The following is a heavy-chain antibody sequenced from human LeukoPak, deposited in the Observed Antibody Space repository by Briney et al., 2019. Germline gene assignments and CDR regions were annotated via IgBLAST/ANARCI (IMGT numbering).Heavy chain of an antibody. CDR1: GGTFSSYA. CDR2: IIPIFGTA. D-gene: IGHD3-3*01. J-gene: IGHJ5*02. CDR3: ARGVVSDNWFDP. Sequence: SVKVSCKASGGTFSSYAISWVRQAPGQGLEWMGGIIPIFGTANYAQKFQGRVTITTDESTSTAYMELSSLTSEDTAVYYCARGVVSDNWFDPWGQGTLVTVSS. V-gene: IGHV1-69*05.